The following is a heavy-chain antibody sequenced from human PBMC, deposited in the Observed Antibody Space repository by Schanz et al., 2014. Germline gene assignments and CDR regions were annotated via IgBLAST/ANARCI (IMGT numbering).Heavy chain of an antibody. Sequence: QVQLVQSGAEVKKPGASVKVSCEASGYTFTSYDINWVRQAPGQGLEWMGLINPYDDTIDYAKKFQGRFTMTRDTSTTTVYMELSSLRSDDTAMYYCVTEKRMESGTWAKAFDIWGQGTWVTVSS. CDR2: INPYDDTI. J-gene: IGHJ3*02. CDR3: VTEKRMESGTWAKAFDI. D-gene: IGHD3-3*01. V-gene: IGHV1-46*01. CDR1: GYTFTSYD.